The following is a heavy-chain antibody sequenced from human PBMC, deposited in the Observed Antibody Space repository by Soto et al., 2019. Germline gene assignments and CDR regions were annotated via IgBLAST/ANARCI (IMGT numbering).Heavy chain of an antibody. CDR1: GFTFSNAW. CDR3: TTGPVPAALPPHYYYYYGMDV. V-gene: IGHV3-15*07. Sequence: GGSLRLSCAASGFTFSNAWMNWVRQAPGKGLEWVGRIKSKTDGGTTDYAAPVKGRFTISRDDSKNTLYLQMNSLKTEDTAVYYCTTGPVPAALPPHYYYYYGMDVRGQATTVTDSS. J-gene: IGHJ6*02. D-gene: IGHD2-2*01. CDR2: IKSKTDGGTT.